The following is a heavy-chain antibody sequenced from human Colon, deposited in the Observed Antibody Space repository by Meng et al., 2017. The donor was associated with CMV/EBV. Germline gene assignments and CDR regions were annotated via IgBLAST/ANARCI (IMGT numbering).Heavy chain of an antibody. D-gene: IGHD2-21*01. V-gene: IGHV4-39*07. Sequence: SETLSLTCTVSGGSIRSSTYYWGWIRQPPGKGLEWIGSVYHSGSTYYNPSLLRRVTTSVDTSKNQFSLKLTSVTAADTAVYYCARDRHSEVVIALKGTFDIWGQGTRVTVSS. CDR2: VYHSGST. CDR1: GGSIRSSTYY. J-gene: IGHJ3*02. CDR3: ARDRHSEVVIALKGTFDI.